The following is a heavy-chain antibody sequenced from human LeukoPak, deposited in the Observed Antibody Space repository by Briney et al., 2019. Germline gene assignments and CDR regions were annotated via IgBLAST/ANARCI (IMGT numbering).Heavy chain of an antibody. V-gene: IGHV3-7*01. J-gene: IGHJ3*02. Sequence: GGSLRLSRAASGSTFSSYWTTSVSHAPGNGLEWVANIKQDGSEKYYVDSVKGRFTISRDNDKNSLYMQINSLRAEDTAMYSCARQRGGWRQDDAFDIWGEGAMVTASS. D-gene: IGHD3-3*01. CDR2: IKQDGSEK. CDR1: GSTFSSYW. CDR3: ARQRGGWRQDDAFDI.